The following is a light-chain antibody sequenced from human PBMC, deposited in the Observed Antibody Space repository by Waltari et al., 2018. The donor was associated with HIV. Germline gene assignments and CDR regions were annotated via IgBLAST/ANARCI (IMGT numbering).Light chain of an antibody. CDR1: TSDVGAYNH. CDR2: EVS. V-gene: IGLV2-14*01. CDR3: TSYTSRNTYV. J-gene: IGLJ1*01. Sequence: QSALTQPASVSGSPGQSVTISCAGSTSDVGAYNHVSWFQQHHGKAPKLMIFEVSGRPSGVSDRFSGSKSGNTASLTISGLRPEDEADYYCTSYTSRNTYVFGSGTKISVL.